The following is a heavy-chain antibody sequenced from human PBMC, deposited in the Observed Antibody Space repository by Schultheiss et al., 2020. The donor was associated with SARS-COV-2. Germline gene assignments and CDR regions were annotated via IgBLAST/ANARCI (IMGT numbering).Heavy chain of an antibody. V-gene: IGHV4-4*07. D-gene: IGHD3-3*01. Sequence: SETLSLTCTVSGASLSFDYWSWIRQSPGKGLEWIGRIYTSGSTNYNPSLKSRVTMSVDTSKNQFSLKLSSVTAADTAVYYCARGSKGYDFWSGWPTLFDYWGQGTLVTVSS. CDR1: GASLSFDY. J-gene: IGHJ4*02. CDR2: IYTSGST. CDR3: ARGSKGYDFWSGWPTLFDY.